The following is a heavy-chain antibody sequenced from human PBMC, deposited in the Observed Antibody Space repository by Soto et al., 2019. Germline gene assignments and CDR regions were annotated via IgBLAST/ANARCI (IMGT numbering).Heavy chain of an antibody. CDR2: IIPILGIA. CDR3: ASTFIAAAGSFDY. Sequence: HVQLVQSGAEVKKPGSSVKVSCKASGGTFSSYTISWVRQAPGQGLEWMGRIIPILGIANYAQKFQGRVTITADKSTSTAYMELSSLRSEDTAVYYCASTFIAAAGSFDYWGQGTLVTVSS. V-gene: IGHV1-69*02. D-gene: IGHD6-13*01. J-gene: IGHJ4*02. CDR1: GGTFSSYT.